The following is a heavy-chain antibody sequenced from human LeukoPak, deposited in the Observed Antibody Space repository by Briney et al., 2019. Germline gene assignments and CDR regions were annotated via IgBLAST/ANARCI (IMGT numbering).Heavy chain of an antibody. J-gene: IGHJ4*02. CDR1: GGSISRSSYY. Sequence: KSSETLSLTCTVSGGSISRSSYYWGWIRQPPGKGLEWIGSIYYSGSTYYNPSLKSRVTISVDTSKNQFSRKLSSVTAADTAVYYCARHSGWAFDYWGQGTLVTVSS. D-gene: IGHD6-19*01. CDR3: ARHSGWAFDY. CDR2: IYYSGST. V-gene: IGHV4-39*01.